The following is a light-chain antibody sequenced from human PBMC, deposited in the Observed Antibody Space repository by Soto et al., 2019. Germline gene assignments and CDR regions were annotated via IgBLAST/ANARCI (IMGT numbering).Light chain of an antibody. CDR1: SSDVGGYNY. CDR2: DVS. V-gene: IGLV2-11*01. CDR3: CSYAGSYTYV. J-gene: IGLJ1*01. Sequence: QSALTQPRSVSGSPGQSVTISCTGTSSDVGGYNYVSWYQQHPGKAPKLMIFDVSKRPSGVPDRFSGSKSANTASLTISGLQAEDDADYYCCSYAGSYTYVFGTGTRVAVL.